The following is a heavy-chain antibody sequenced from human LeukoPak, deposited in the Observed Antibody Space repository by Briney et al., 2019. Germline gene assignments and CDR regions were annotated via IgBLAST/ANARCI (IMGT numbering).Heavy chain of an antibody. CDR3: AADPSYSSGYRYYFDY. CDR2: IVVGSGNT. V-gene: IGHV1-58*01. J-gene: IGHJ4*02. D-gene: IGHD3-22*01. CDR1: GFTFISSA. Sequence: SVKVSCKTSGFTFISSAVQWVRQARGQRLEWIGWIVVGSGNTNYAQKFQERVTITRDMSSSTAYMELSSLRSEDTAVYYCAADPSYSSGYRYYFDYWGQGTLVTVSS.